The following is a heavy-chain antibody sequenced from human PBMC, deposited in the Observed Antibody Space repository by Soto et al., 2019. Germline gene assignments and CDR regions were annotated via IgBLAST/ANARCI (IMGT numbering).Heavy chain of an antibody. J-gene: IGHJ3*02. CDR2: INSDGSST. Sequence: GGSLRLSCAASGFTFSSYWMHWVRQAPGKGLVWVSRINSDGSSTSYADSVKGRFTISRDNAKNRLYLQMNSLRAEDTAVYYGLREIAVAADDSFHILGQATMVTVSS. CDR3: LREIAVAADDSFHI. D-gene: IGHD6-19*01. CDR1: GFTFSSYW. V-gene: IGHV3-74*01.